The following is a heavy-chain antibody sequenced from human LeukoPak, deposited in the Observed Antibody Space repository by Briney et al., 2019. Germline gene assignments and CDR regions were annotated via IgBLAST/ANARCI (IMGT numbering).Heavy chain of an antibody. J-gene: IGHJ5*02. CDR2: ISRSGRTI. Sequence: PGGSLRLACAASGFIFSGYDMNWVRQPPGKGLEWVSFISRSGRTIYYADSVKGRFTISTDDAKNSLYLQMTSLRAGDTALYYCASQYYYDNSAYYTSDWFDPWGQGTLVTVSS. CDR1: GFIFSGYD. CDR3: ASQYYYDNSAYYTSDWFDP. D-gene: IGHD3-22*01. V-gene: IGHV3-48*03.